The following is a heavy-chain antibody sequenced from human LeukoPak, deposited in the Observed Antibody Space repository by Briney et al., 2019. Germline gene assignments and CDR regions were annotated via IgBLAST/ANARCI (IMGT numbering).Heavy chain of an antibody. CDR1: GVSFSGHY. J-gene: IGHJ4*02. CDR2: STHSGST. Sequence: SETLSLTCAVYGVSFSGHYWTYGRQPPGKGVEWIGESTHSGSTNYNPSLKSRVTISVDTSKNQFSLKLPSVPAADTAVYYCARGRTGAAALDFWGPGTLVTVSS. CDR3: ARGRTGAAALDF. D-gene: IGHD2-2*01. V-gene: IGHV4-34*01.